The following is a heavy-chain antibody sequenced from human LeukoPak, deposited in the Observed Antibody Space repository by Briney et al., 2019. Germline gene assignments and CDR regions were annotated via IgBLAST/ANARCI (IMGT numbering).Heavy chain of an antibody. V-gene: IGHV3-21*01. CDR1: GFTFSSYS. CDR3: ARRPYDYVWGSYRFNWFDP. D-gene: IGHD3-16*02. Sequence: PGGSLRLSCAASGFTFSSYSMNWVRQAPGKGLEWVSSISSSSSYIYYADSVKGRFTISRDNSKNSLYLQMNSLRAEDTAVYYCARRPYDYVWGSYRFNWFDPWGQGTLVTVSS. J-gene: IGHJ5*02. CDR2: ISSSSSYI.